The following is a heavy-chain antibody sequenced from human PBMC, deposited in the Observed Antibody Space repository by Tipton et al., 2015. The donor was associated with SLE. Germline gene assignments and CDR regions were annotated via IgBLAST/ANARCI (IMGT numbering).Heavy chain of an antibody. Sequence: SLRLSCAASGFTFSNYPMHWVRQAPGKGLEWVAVISHDGRDKHNADSVKGRFTISRDNSKNTLYPQMNNLRAEDTALYYCARDIVSFSAVYYFDYWGQGTLVTVSS. D-gene: IGHD5/OR15-5a*01. V-gene: IGHV3-30*04. J-gene: IGHJ4*02. CDR3: ARDIVSFSAVYYFDY. CDR2: ISHDGRDK. CDR1: GFTFSNYP.